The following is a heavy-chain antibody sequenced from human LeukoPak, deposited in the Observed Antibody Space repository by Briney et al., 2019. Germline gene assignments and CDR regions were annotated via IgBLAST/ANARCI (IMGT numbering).Heavy chain of an antibody. CDR2: ISSSSNYI. V-gene: IGHV3-21*01. J-gene: IGHJ5*02. CDR3: ARTLHASETDSSGYLPNWFDP. D-gene: IGHD5-18*01. Sequence: PGGSLRLSCAASGFAFRSRSLNWLRQPPRQGPEWVSSISSSSNYIDYADSVKGRCTVFSDNVKNLLHLQMNSLMPDATAVYYCARTLHASETDSSGYLPNWFDPWGQGTLVIVSS. CDR1: GFAFRSRS.